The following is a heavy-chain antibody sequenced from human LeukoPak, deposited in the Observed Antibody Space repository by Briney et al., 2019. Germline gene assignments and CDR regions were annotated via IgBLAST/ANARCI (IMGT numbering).Heavy chain of an antibody. Sequence: GGSLRLSCAASGFTFSDYYISWIRQAPGKGLEWVSAISGSGGSTYYADSVKGRFTISRDNSKNTLYLQMNSLRAEDTAVYYCAKDRSGSYYIYGMDVWGQGTTVTVSS. CDR2: ISGSGGST. J-gene: IGHJ6*02. CDR1: GFTFSDYY. CDR3: AKDRSGSYYIYGMDV. D-gene: IGHD1-26*01. V-gene: IGHV3-23*01.